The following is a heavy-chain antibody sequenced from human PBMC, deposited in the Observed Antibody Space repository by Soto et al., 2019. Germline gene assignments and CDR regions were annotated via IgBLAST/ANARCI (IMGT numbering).Heavy chain of an antibody. J-gene: IGHJ4*02. CDR3: ARDFPAYCGGDCYNDY. D-gene: IGHD2-21*02. V-gene: IGHV3-30-3*01. CDR2: ISYDGSNK. CDR1: GFTFSSYA. Sequence: QVQLVESGGGVVQPGRSLRLSCAASGFTFSSYAMHWVRQAPGKGLEWVAVISYDGSNKYYADSVKGRFTISRDNSKNTLYLQMNSLRADDTAVYYCARDFPAYCGGDCYNDYWGQGTLVTVSS.